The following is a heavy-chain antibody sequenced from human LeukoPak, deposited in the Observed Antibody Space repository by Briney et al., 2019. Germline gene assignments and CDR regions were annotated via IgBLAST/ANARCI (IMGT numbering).Heavy chain of an antibody. D-gene: IGHD3-10*01. J-gene: IGHJ4*02. CDR2: IYHSGST. CDR3: ARVRGLWFGELLSMFFDY. V-gene: IGHV4-38-2*02. CDR1: GYSISSGYY. Sequence: SETLSLTCTVSGYSISSGYYWGWIWQPPGKGLEWIGSIYHSGSTYYNPSLKSRVTISVDTSKNQFSLKLSSVTAADTAVYYCARVRGLWFGELLSMFFDYWGQGTLVTVSS.